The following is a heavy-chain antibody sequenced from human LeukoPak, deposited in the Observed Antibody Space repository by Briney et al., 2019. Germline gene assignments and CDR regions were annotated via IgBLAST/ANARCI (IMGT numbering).Heavy chain of an antibody. V-gene: IGHV4-59*08. CDR3: ARHATSSPPYYDILTGYPDY. D-gene: IGHD3-9*01. CDR1: GGSISNYY. Sequence: PSETLSLTCAVSGGSISNYYWSWIRQPPGQALEWIGYIYYSGSTNYNPFLKSRVTISVDTSKNQFSLKLSSVTAADTAAYYCARHATSSPPYYDILTGYPDYWGQGTLVTVSS. CDR2: IYYSGST. J-gene: IGHJ4*02.